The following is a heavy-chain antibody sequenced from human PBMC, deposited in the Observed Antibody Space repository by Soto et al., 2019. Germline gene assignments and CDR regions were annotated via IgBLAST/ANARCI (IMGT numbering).Heavy chain of an antibody. V-gene: IGHV4-31*03. CDR3: ARYRISGSWSKFDY. CDR1: GLTISSASYY. D-gene: IGHD6-13*01. Sequence: SETLSLTCTVSGLTISSASYYWSWIRQHPGKGLEWVGNIYYNGSTYYSPSLKSRVTLWVDTSKNQFSLRLASVTAADTAVYYCARYRISGSWSKFDYWGQGTPATVSP. J-gene: IGHJ4*02. CDR2: IYYNGST.